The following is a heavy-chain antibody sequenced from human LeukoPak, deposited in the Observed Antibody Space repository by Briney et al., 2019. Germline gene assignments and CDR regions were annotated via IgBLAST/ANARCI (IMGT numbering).Heavy chain of an antibody. Sequence: GGSLRLSCEASGFTFSTDWMHWVRQAPGKGLVWVSRINPAGGSTYYADSVKGRFSISRDNAKNTAYLQMNSLRAEDTAVYYCTRTESYGNFDSWGQGTLVTVSS. D-gene: IGHD1-26*01. V-gene: IGHV3-74*01. CDR2: INPAGGST. CDR1: GFTFSTDW. J-gene: IGHJ4*02. CDR3: TRTESYGNFDS.